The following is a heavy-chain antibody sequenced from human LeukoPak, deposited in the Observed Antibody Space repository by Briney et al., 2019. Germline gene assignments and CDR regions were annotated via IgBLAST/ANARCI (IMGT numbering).Heavy chain of an antibody. Sequence: SETLSLNCTVSGGSISSYYWSWIRQPPGKGLEWIGYIYYSGSTNYNPSLKSRVTISVDTSKNQFSLKLSSVTAADTAVYYCARGSLVRGINYYMDVWGKGTTVTVSS. D-gene: IGHD3-10*01. CDR1: GGSISSYY. J-gene: IGHJ6*03. CDR3: ARGSLVRGINYYMDV. V-gene: IGHV4-59*01. CDR2: IYYSGST.